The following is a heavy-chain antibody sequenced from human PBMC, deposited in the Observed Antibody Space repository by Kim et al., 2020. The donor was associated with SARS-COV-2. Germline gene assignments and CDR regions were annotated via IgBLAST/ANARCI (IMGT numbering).Heavy chain of an antibody. D-gene: IGHD3-10*01. Sequence: NTKYYVESVKGRFTISGDSSKDMLYLEMNSLTAEDTAVYYCARDQHGADYWGQGTLVTVSS. J-gene: IGHJ4*02. CDR3: ARDQHGADY. CDR2: NTK. V-gene: IGHV3-33*01.